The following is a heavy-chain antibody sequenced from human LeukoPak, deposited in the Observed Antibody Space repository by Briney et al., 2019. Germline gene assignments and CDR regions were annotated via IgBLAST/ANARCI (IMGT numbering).Heavy chain of an antibody. CDR2: IYSGGNT. V-gene: IGHV3-66*01. Sequence: ESLRLSCAASGFTVSSNYMSWVRQAPGKGLEWVSVIYSGGNTYYADSVKGRFTISRDKPKNTLYLQMNSLRAEDTAVYYCARDSSFDYWGQGTLVTVSS. CDR3: ARDSSFDY. CDR1: GFTVSSNY. J-gene: IGHJ4*02.